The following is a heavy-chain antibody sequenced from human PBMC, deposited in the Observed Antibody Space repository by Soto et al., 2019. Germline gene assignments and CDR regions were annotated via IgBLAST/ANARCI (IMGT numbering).Heavy chain of an antibody. CDR3: SRRRQLLPRSRHAFDI. CDR2: INHSGST. V-gene: IGHV4-34*01. Sequence: QVQLQQWGAGLLKPSETLSLTCAVYGGSFSGYYWSWIRQPPGKGLEWIGEINHSGSTNYNPSLKSRVTISVDTSKNQFSLKLSSVNAADTAVHHSSRRRQLLPRSRHAFDIWGQGTMVTVSS. D-gene: IGHD2-2*01. CDR1: GGSFSGYY. J-gene: IGHJ3*02.